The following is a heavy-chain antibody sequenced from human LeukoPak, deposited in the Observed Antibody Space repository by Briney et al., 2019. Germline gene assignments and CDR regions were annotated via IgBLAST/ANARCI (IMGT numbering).Heavy chain of an antibody. Sequence: SETLSLTCAVYGGSFSGYYWSWIRQPPGKGLEWIGEINHSGSTNYNPSLKSRVTISVDTSKNQFSLKLSSVTAADTAVYYCARSGYSSGWYDYWGQGTLVTVSS. J-gene: IGHJ4*02. CDR3: ARSGYSSGWYDY. D-gene: IGHD6-19*01. CDR1: GGSFSGYY. CDR2: INHSGST. V-gene: IGHV4-34*01.